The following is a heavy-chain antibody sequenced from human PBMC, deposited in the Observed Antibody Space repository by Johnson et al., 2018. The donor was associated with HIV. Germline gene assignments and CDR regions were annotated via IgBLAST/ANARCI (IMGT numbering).Heavy chain of an antibody. D-gene: IGHD7-27*01. V-gene: IGHV3-30*04. J-gene: IGHJ3*02. Sequence: QMLLVESGGGLVQPGRSLRLSCAASGFTFSTYTMHWVRQAPGKGLEWVAVISYDGSNKYYADSVKGRFTISRDNSKNTLYLQMNSLRPEDTAVYYCASELGSRLDAFDIWGQGTMVTVSS. CDR2: ISYDGSNK. CDR1: GFTFSTYT. CDR3: ASELGSRLDAFDI.